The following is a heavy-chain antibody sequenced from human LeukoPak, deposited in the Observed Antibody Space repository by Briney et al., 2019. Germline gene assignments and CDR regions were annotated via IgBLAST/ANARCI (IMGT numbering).Heavy chain of an antibody. Sequence: ASVKVSCTTSGYSFNIYEINWVRQATGQGLEWMGWVNPNSGDTDYAQKFQGRLTMTRNTPIRTAYMELSGLRLEDTAVYYCSRGPRFDPWGQGTQVTVSS. CDR1: GYSFNIYE. V-gene: IGHV1-8*01. CDR3: SRGPRFDP. J-gene: IGHJ5*02. CDR2: VNPNSGDT.